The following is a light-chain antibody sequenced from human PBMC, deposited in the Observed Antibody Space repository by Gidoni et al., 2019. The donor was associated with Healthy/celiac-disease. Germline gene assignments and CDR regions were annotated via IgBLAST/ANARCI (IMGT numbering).Light chain of an antibody. CDR1: QSVSSY. CDR3: QQRSNWPPGMYT. V-gene: IGKV3-11*01. Sequence: EIVLTQSPATLSLSPGERATLSCRASQSVSSYLAWYQQKPGQAPRLLIYDASNRAPGIPARFSGSGSGTDFTLTISSLEPEDFAVYYCQQRSNWPPGMYTFGQGTKLEIK. J-gene: IGKJ2*01. CDR2: DAS.